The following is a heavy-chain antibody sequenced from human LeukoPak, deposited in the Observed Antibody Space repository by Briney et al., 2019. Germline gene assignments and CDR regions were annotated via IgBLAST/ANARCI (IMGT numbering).Heavy chain of an antibody. CDR3: AMGGWLRTNAFDI. J-gene: IGHJ3*02. CDR1: GFTFSSYV. CDR2: IVNSSGGT. Sequence: GGSLRLSCAAAGFTFSSYVMNWVRQAPGKGLEWVSAIVNSSGGTYYADSVKGRFTISRDNSKNTLYLQMNSLRAEDTAVYYCAMGGWLRTNAFDIWGQGTMVTVSS. V-gene: IGHV3-23*01. D-gene: IGHD5-12*01.